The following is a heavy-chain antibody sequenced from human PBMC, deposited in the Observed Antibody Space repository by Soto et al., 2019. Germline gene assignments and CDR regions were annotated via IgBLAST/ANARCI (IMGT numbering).Heavy chain of an antibody. CDR3: ARDLRGYSRYDYLDY. CDR1: GGSVSSGGYY. Sequence: SETLSLTCTVSGGSVSSGGYYWSWIRQHPGKGLEWVGYSYYTGSSYYNPSLKSRVTISVDASKNQLSLRLASVTAADTAVYYCARDLRGYSRYDYLDYWGQGIPVTVSS. D-gene: IGHD5-12*01. J-gene: IGHJ4*02. V-gene: IGHV4-31*03. CDR2: SYYTGSS.